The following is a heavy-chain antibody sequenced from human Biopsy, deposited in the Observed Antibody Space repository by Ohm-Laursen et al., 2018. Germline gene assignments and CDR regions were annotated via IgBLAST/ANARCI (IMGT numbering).Heavy chain of an antibody. CDR3: AKWETTLGRSLDS. V-gene: IGHV1-8*01. Sequence: GSSVKVSCKVSGYTFTSHDINWVRHATGQGLEWMGWMSPNTGNTVYAQRFQDRVTMTSDTSTGTAYMELTSLTSDDTAVYFCAKWETTLGRSLDSWGQGTLVAVSS. CDR2: MSPNTGNT. J-gene: IGHJ4*02. CDR1: GYTFTSHD. D-gene: IGHD1-26*01.